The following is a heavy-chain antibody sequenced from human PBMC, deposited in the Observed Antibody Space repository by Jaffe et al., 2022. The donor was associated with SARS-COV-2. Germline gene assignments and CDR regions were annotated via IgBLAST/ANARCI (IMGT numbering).Heavy chain of an antibody. V-gene: IGHV3-23*01. CDR2: ISDGGGTT. Sequence: EVQLLESGGGLVQPGGSLRLSCAASGFIFSSYVMSWVRQAPGKGLEWVAAISDGGGTTFYADSVKGRFTISRDNSENMLYLQMTSLRAEDTAMYYCAKDPSGLITSELNWFDAWGQGTLVTVSS. CDR1: GFIFSSYV. D-gene: IGHD1-7*01. J-gene: IGHJ5*02. CDR3: AKDPSGLITSELNWFDA.